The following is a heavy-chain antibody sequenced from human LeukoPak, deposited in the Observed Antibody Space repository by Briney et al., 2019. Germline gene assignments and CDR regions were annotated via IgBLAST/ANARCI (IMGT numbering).Heavy chain of an antibody. CDR3: TKGVSSSWRTSFDF. D-gene: IGHD6-13*01. CDR2: VSVSGSST. J-gene: IGHJ4*02. Sequence: GGSLRLSCAASGFTFSTYVMSWVRQAPGKGLEWVSTVSVSGSSTYYADSVEGRFTISRDNSKNSVSLQMNSLRAEDTAVYYCTKGVSSSWRTSFDFWGQGTLVTVSS. V-gene: IGHV3-23*01. CDR1: GFTFSTYV.